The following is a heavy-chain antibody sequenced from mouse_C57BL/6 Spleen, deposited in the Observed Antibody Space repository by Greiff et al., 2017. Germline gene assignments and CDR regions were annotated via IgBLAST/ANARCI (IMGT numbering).Heavy chain of an antibody. V-gene: IGHV1-54*01. CDR2: INPGSGGT. CDR3: AREDYYGKGYYAMDY. CDR1: GYAFTNYL. Sequence: QVQLQQSGAELVRPGTSVKVSCKASGYAFTNYLIEWVKQRPGQGLEWIGVINPGSGGTNYTEKFQGKATLTADKSSSTAYMQLSSLTSEGTAVYFCAREDYYGKGYYAMDYWGQGTSVTVSA. D-gene: IGHD2-1*01. J-gene: IGHJ4*01.